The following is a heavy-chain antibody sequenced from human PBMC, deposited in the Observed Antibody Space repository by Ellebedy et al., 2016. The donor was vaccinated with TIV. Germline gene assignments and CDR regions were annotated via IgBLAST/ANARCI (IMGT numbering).Heavy chain of an antibody. CDR1: GFTFSSYW. V-gene: IGHV3-7*01. Sequence: GESLKISXAASGFTFSSYWMSWVRQAPGKGLEWVANIKQDGSEKYYVDSVKGRFTISRDNAKNSLYLQMNSLRAEDTAVYYCARDGIVSKDYWGQGTLVTVSS. CDR2: IKQDGSEK. D-gene: IGHD1-26*01. CDR3: ARDGIVSKDY. J-gene: IGHJ4*02.